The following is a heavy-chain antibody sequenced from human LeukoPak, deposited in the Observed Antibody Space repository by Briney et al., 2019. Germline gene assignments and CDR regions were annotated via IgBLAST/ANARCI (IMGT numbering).Heavy chain of an antibody. CDR3: AKEGGGNTLVYFDY. D-gene: IGHD4-23*01. CDR2: IRYDGSNK. CDR1: GFTFSSYG. Sequence: ESGGSLRLSCAASGFTFSSYGMHWVRQAPGKGLEWVAFIRYDGSNKYYADSVKGRFTISRDNSKNTLYLQMNSLRAEDTAVYYCAKEGGGNTLVYFDYWGQGTLVTVSS. V-gene: IGHV3-30*02. J-gene: IGHJ4*02.